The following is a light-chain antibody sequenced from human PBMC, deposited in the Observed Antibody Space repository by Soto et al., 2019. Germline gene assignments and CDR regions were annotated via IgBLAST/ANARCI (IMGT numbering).Light chain of an antibody. Sequence: DIQMTQSPSSLSASVGDRVTITCQADQGISKSLSWYQQRPGMAPKLLIYDASNLETGVPSRFSGSGSGIHFTLAISSLQPEDSGRYYCQQYDDLPFTFGGGTKVEIK. V-gene: IGKV1-33*01. CDR3: QQYDDLPFT. CDR2: DAS. J-gene: IGKJ4*01. CDR1: QGISKS.